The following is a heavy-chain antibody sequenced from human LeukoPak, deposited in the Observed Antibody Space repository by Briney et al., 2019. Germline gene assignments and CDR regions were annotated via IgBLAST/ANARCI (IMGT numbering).Heavy chain of an antibody. CDR3: AREYCSSTSCYGPDGMDV. Sequence: PSETLSLTCAVYGGSFSGYYWSWIRQPPGKGLEWIGEINHSGSTNYNPSLKSRVTIPVDTSKNQFSLKLSSVTAADTAVYYCAREYCSSTSCYGPDGMDVWGQGTTVTVSS. V-gene: IGHV4-34*01. CDR1: GGSFSGYY. D-gene: IGHD2-2*01. CDR2: INHSGST. J-gene: IGHJ6*02.